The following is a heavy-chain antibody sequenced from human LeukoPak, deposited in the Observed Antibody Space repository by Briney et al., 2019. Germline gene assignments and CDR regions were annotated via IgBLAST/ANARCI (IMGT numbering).Heavy chain of an antibody. CDR2: FDPEDGET. CDR1: GYTLTELS. Sequence: ASVKVSCKVSGYTLTELSMHWVRQAPGKGLEWMGGFDPEDGETIYAQKFQGRVTMTEDTSTDTAYMELSSLRSEDTAAYYCATERVYSNYYDAFDIWAKGQWSPSLQ. J-gene: IGHJ3*02. D-gene: IGHD4-11*01. V-gene: IGHV1-24*01. CDR3: ATERVYSNYYDAFDI.